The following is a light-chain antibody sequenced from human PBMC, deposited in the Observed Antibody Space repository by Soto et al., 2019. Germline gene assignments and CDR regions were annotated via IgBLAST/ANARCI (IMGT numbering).Light chain of an antibody. CDR1: HNIDRW. Sequence: QMTQSPSTLSASVGDRVTINCRASHNIDRWLAWYQQKPWIAPKLLISDASTLESGVPSRFSGRGSGTEFTHTISNLQPDDYATYYCQHCDTYWAFGQGTKVEIK. V-gene: IGKV1-5*01. CDR2: DAS. J-gene: IGKJ1*01. CDR3: QHCDTYWA.